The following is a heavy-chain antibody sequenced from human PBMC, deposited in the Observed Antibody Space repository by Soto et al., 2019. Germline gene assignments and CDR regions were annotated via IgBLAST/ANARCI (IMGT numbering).Heavy chain of an antibody. J-gene: IGHJ3*02. CDR3: ARTVVVTAILIAEDAFDI. V-gene: IGHV4-31*03. Sequence: PSETLSLTCTVSGGSISSGGYYWSWIRQHPGKGLEWIGYIYYSGSTYYNPSLKSRVTISVDTSKNQFSLKLSSVTAADTALYYCARTVVVTAILIAEDAFDIWGQGTMVTVSS. CDR1: GGSISSGGYY. D-gene: IGHD2-21*02. CDR2: IYYSGST.